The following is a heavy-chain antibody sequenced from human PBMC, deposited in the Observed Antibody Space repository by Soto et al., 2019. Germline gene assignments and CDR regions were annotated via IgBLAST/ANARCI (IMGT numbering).Heavy chain of an antibody. D-gene: IGHD3-16*01. J-gene: IGHJ4*02. CDR1: GYSLSSNTFY. V-gene: IGHV4-39*01. CDR2: IDFSGRT. CDR3: ARLGVEGFVITLGEVIPRVAFDS. Sequence: PSETLSLTCTVSGYSLSSNTFYWGWIRQPPGKGLEWIGNIDFSGRTSYNPSLRSRVTISADASKKQFSLKLTSVTAADTAIYFCARLGVEGFVITLGEVIPRVAFDSWGQGTVVTVPS.